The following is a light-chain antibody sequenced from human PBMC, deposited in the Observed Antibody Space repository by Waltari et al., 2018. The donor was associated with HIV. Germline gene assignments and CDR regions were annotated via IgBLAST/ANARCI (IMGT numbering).Light chain of an antibody. V-gene: IGLV3-1*01. J-gene: IGLJ2*01. CDR1: KLGAKY. CDR3: QAWDSSTGVV. CDR2: EDI. Sequence: SYDLTQPPSVSVSPGPTVSIACSGDKLGAKYVCWYQQKPGQSLVLVIYEDIKRPSGIPERFSGSNSGNTATLTISGTQIMDEADYYCQAWDSSTGVVFGGGTKLTVL.